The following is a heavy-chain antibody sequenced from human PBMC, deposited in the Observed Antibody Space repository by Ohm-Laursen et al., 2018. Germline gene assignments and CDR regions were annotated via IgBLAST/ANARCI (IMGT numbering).Heavy chain of an antibody. J-gene: IGHJ6*02. Sequence: SLRLSCAASGFTFDDYAMHWVRQAPGKGLEWVSGISWNSGSIGYADSVKGRFTISRDNARNSLYLQMNSLRVEDTALYYCAKDRGSSGYYYNYGMDVWGQGTTVTVS. CDR3: AKDRGSSGYYYNYGMDV. V-gene: IGHV3-9*01. CDR1: GFTFDDYA. CDR2: ISWNSGSI. D-gene: IGHD3-22*01.